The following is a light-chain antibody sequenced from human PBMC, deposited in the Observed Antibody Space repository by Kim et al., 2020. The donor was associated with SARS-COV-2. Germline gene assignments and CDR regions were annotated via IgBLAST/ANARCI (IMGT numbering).Light chain of an antibody. V-gene: IGLV7-46*01. CDR1: TGAATTGHH. J-gene: IGLJ3*02. Sequence: GAVAPPCGSSTGAATTGHHPSWFQQKPGRAPRTLLYDTSNKHSWTPAGCSCCLLGGKAALPLSCGQPEDEAEDYCLLSYYGALLVFGGGTQLTVL. CDR3: LLSYYGALLV. CDR2: DTS.